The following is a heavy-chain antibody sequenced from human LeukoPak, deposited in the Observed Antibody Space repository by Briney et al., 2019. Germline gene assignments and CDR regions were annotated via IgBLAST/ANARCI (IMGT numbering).Heavy chain of an antibody. V-gene: IGHV3-23*01. D-gene: IGHD3-10*01. CDR3: AKGSMVRGVYYYGMDV. Sequence: GSLRLSCAASGFTFSSYAMSWVRQAPGKGLEWVSAISGSGGSTYYADSVKGRFTISRDNSKNTLYLQMNSLRAEDTAVYYCAKGSMVRGVYYYGMDVWGQGTTVTVSS. CDR2: ISGSGGST. J-gene: IGHJ6*02. CDR1: GFTFSSYA.